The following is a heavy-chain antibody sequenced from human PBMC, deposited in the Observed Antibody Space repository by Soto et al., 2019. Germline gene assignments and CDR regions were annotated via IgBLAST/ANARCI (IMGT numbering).Heavy chain of an antibody. D-gene: IGHD2-21*01. Sequence: GGSLRLSCTASGFTFADYTMTWFRQAPGQGPQLVAFIKTKSAGGAVEYGAPVRGRFSISRDDSKGIVFLQMNMLKRGDTAVYYCGRERGANAYFYYFYGMDVWGQGTSVTVSS. CDR3: GRERGANAYFYYFYGMDV. CDR1: GFTFADYT. J-gene: IGHJ6*02. CDR2: IKTKSAGGAV. V-gene: IGHV3-49*03.